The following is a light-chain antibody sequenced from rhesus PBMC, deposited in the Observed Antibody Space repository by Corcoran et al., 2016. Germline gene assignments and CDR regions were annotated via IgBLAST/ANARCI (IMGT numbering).Light chain of an antibody. V-gene: IGKV1-19*01. CDR3: QQYGDLPRR. Sequence: DIQMTQSPSSLSASVGVKVTITCHASQGISSWLAWYQQKPGKALKPLIYYASRLPSGHPSRFSGSGSGTDYTLTISSLQPDDFAPYYCQQYGDLPRRFGQGTKVEIK. J-gene: IGKJ2*01. CDR1: QGISSW. CDR2: YAS.